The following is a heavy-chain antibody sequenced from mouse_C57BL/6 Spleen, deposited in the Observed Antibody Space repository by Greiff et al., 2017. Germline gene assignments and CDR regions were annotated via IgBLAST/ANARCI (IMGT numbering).Heavy chain of an antibody. CDR1: GYTFTDYY. J-gene: IGHJ2*01. D-gene: IGHD1-1*01. V-gene: IGHV1-19*01. CDR2: INPYNGGT. Sequence: EVQLQQSGPVLVKPGASVKMSCKASGYTFTDYYMNWVKQSHGKSLEWIGVINPYNGGTSYNQKFKGKATLTVDKSSSTAYMELNSLTSEDSAVYYCARSNYYGSVDYWGQGTTLTVSS. CDR3: ARSNYYGSVDY.